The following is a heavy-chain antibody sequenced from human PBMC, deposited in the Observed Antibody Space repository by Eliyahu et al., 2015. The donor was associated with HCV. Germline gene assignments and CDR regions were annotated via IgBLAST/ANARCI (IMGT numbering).Heavy chain of an antibody. CDR2: IGTAGDT. CDR1: GFXXSSYD. CDR3: ARGGGPGIAAAGPDY. D-gene: IGHD6-13*01. Sequence: EVQLVESGGGLVQPGGSLXLSCAASGFXXSSYDMHWVRQGXGKGLEWVSAIGTAGDTYYPGSVKGRFTISRENAKNSLYLQMNSLRAGDTAVYYCARGGGPGIAAAGPDYWGQGTLVTVSS. V-gene: IGHV3-13*01. J-gene: IGHJ4*02.